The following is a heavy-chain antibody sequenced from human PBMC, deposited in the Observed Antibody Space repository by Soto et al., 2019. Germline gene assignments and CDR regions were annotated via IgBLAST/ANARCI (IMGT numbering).Heavy chain of an antibody. D-gene: IGHD6-13*01. Sequence: GSGPTLVNPTETLTLTCTVSGFSLSNARMGVSWIRQPPGKALEWLAHIFSNDEKSYSTSLKSRLTISKDTSKSQVVLTMTNMDPVDTATYYCARIGRAAAGTVYWFDPWGQGTLVTVSS. CDR3: ARIGRAAAGTVYWFDP. CDR1: GFSLSNARMG. V-gene: IGHV2-26*01. J-gene: IGHJ5*02. CDR2: IFSNDEK.